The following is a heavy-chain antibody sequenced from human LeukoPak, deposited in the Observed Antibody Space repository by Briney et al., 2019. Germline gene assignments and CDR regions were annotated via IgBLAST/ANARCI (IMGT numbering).Heavy chain of an antibody. Sequence: GGSLLLSCAASGFTFSNYWLHWVRQAPGKGLVWVSRINSDGSSSSYADSVKGRFTISRDNAKNTLYLQMNSLRAEDTAVYYCTKGGTTLFDYWGQGTLVTVSS. J-gene: IGHJ4*02. V-gene: IGHV3-74*01. CDR1: GFTFSNYW. CDR3: TKGGTTLFDY. CDR2: INSDGSSS. D-gene: IGHD1-1*01.